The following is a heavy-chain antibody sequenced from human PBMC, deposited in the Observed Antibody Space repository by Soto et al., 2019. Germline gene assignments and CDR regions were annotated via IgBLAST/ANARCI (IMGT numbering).Heavy chain of an antibody. V-gene: IGHV4-61*01. CDR2: GSYSGTT. J-gene: IGHJ4*02. CDR3: ARGATVTQYDY. CDR1: GVSVSSGSFY. D-gene: IGHD4-17*01. Sequence: PSDTLSLTCTVSGVSVSSGSFYWAWIRQPPGKGLEWIGFGSYSGTTNYKPSLKSRVTISVDTSRSQISPKVSSLTAADTAVYYCARGATVTQYDYWGQGTLVTVSS.